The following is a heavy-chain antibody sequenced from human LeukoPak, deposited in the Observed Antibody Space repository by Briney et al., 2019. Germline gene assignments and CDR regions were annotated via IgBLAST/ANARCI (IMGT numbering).Heavy chain of an antibody. CDR1: GFTFSSFV. V-gene: IGHV3-30*18. J-gene: IGHJ3*01. CDR2: ISYDEINK. Sequence: GGSLRLSCAASGFTFSSFVMYWVRQAPDKGLEWVAAISYDEINKYYADSVKGRFTISRDNSNKTLYLQMNSLRAEDTAVYFCAKIRSTGAGDGFDVWGQGTLVTVSS. D-gene: IGHD2-8*02. CDR3: AKIRSTGAGDGFDV.